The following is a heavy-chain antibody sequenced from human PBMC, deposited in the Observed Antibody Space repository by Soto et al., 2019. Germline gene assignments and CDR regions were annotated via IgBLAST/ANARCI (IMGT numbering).Heavy chain of an antibody. CDR2: IYHSGST. D-gene: IGHD3-9*01. J-gene: IGHJ4*02. CDR3: ARSDILTGYPYYFDY. CDR1: GGSISSGGYS. Sequence: SETLSLPCAASGGSISSGGYSWSRIRQPPGKGLGWIGYIYHSGSTYYNPSLKSRVTISVDRSKTQFSLKLSSVTAADTAVYYCARSDILTGYPYYFDYWGQGTLVTVSS. V-gene: IGHV4-30-2*01.